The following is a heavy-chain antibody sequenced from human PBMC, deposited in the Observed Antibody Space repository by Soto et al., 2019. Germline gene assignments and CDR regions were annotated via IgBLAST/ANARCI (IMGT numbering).Heavy chain of an antibody. CDR2: ISAYSGNT. D-gene: IGHD3-22*01. J-gene: IGHJ4*02. V-gene: IGHV1-18*01. Sequence: ASVKVSCKAYGYTFSSYGLSWVRQAPGQGLEWMGWISAYSGNTVYTQRFKGRLTMATDTSTGTAYMELRSLRSDDTAVYYCARDFYQSSGYYDYSGQGTLDIVSS. CDR1: GYTFSSYG. CDR3: ARDFYQSSGYYDY.